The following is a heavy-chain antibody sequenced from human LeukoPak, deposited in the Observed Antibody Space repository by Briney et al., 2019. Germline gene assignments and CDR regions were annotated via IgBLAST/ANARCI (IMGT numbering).Heavy chain of an antibody. CDR1: GGSISSSSYY. CDR3: ARGFGSGSYYYGWFDP. Sequence: SETLSLTCTVSGGSISSSSYYWGWIRQPPGKGLEWIGSIFYSGGTYYNPSLKSRVTKSVDTSKNQFSLKLTSVTAADTAVYYCARGFGSGSYYYGWFDPWGQGTLVTVSS. J-gene: IGHJ5*02. D-gene: IGHD3-10*01. V-gene: IGHV4-39*07. CDR2: IFYSGGT.